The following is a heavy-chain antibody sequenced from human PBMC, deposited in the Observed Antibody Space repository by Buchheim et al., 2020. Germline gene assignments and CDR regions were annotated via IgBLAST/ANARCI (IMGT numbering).Heavy chain of an antibody. CDR2: ISSSGSTI. D-gene: IGHD3-22*01. Sequence: EVQLVESGGGLVQPGGSLRLSCAASGFTFSSYEMNWVRQAPGKGLEWVSYISSSGSTIYYADSVKGRFTISRDNAKNSLYLQMNSLRAEDTAVYYCAREGYYYDSSGYLGDYYYGMDVWGQGTT. V-gene: IGHV3-48*03. CDR1: GFTFSSYE. J-gene: IGHJ6*02. CDR3: AREGYYYDSSGYLGDYYYGMDV.